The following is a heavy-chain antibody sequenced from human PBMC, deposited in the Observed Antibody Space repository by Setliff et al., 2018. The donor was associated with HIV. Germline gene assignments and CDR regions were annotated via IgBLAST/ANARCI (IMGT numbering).Heavy chain of an antibody. CDR1: GFSFSSYT. CDR2: ISSSSYI. V-gene: IGHV3-21*01. D-gene: IGHD6-13*01. Sequence: PGGSLRLSCAASGFSFSSYTMNWVRQAPGKGLEWVSSISSSSYIYYADSVKGRFTISSDNAKNSLYLQMNSLRAEDTAVYYCARVGAAAGGFGYWGQGTLVTVSS. CDR3: ARVGAAAGGFGY. J-gene: IGHJ4*02.